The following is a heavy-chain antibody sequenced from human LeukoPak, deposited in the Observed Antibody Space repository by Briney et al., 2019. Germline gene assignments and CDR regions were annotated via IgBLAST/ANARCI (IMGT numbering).Heavy chain of an antibody. CDR1: GFTFSSYG. D-gene: IGHD6-6*01. CDR3: AKGRVAARPGAFDY. Sequence: GRSLRLSCAASGFTFSSYGMHWVRQAPGKGLEWVAVIWYDGSNKYYADSVKGRFTISRDNSKNTLYLQMNSLRAEDTAVYYCAKGRVAARPGAFDYWGQGTLVTVSS. V-gene: IGHV3-33*06. CDR2: IWYDGSNK. J-gene: IGHJ4*02.